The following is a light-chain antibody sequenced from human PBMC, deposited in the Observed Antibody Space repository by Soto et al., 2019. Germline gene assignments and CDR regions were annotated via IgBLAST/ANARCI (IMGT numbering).Light chain of an antibody. J-gene: IGKJ1*01. V-gene: IGKV1-6*01. Sequence: MTQSPASLSSAWGGRIPITCRASRDIGSDLSWYQQKPGKAPTLLIYAASNLQSGVPSRFRGSRSGTEFTLTVSSLQPEDFATYYCLQDHDDSWTFGQGTKVDIK. CDR1: RDIGSD. CDR2: AAS. CDR3: LQDHDDSWT.